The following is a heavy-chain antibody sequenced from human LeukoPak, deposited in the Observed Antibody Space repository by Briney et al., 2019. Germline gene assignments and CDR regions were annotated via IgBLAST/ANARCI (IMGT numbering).Heavy chain of an antibody. CDR2: ISSSGSTI. D-gene: IGHD5-12*01. Sequence: GGSLSLSCAASGFTFSDYYMSWLRQAPGKGLEWVSYISSSGSTIYYADSVKGRFTISRDNAKNSLYLQMNSLRGEDTAVYHCAKSANLRLRFLYYFDYWGQGTLVTVSS. V-gene: IGHV3-11*04. CDR1: GFTFSDYY. CDR3: AKSANLRLRFLYYFDY. J-gene: IGHJ4*02.